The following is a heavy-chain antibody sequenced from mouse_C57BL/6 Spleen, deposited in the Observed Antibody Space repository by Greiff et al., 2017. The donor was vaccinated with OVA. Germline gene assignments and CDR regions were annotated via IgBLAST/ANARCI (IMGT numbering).Heavy chain of an antibody. CDR2: INPGSGGT. J-gene: IGHJ2*01. CDR1: GYAFTNYL. V-gene: IGHV1-54*01. Sequence: VQLQESGAELVRPGTSVKVSCKASGYAFTNYLIEWVKQRPGQGLEWIGVINPGSGGTNYNEKFKGKATLTADKSSSTAYMQLSSLTSEDSAVYYCATPLYYGSSLDYWGQGTTLTVSS. CDR3: ATPLYYGSSLDY. D-gene: IGHD1-1*01.